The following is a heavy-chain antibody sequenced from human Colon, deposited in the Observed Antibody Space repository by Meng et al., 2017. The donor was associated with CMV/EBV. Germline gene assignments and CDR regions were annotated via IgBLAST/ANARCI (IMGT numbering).Heavy chain of an antibody. CDR3: ARGRLIFLYGSGYQDQGMDV. J-gene: IGHJ6*02. V-gene: IGHV4-34*01. CDR2: INHSGST. Sequence: SETLSLTCAVYGGPFSDYHWTWIRQSPGKGLEWIGEINHSGSTNYSPSLRSRVTISVDTSRNQFSLKVSSVTAADTAMYYCARGRLIFLYGSGYQDQGMDVWGQGTTVTVSS. CDR1: GGPFSDYH. D-gene: IGHD3-10*01.